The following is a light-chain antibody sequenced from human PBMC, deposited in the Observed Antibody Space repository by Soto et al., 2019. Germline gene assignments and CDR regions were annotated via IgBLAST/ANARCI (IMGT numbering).Light chain of an antibody. J-gene: IGKJ5*01. CDR3: HQRQYWPPIT. CDR2: DAS. Sequence: IVLTQTPATLSVSPGERATLSCRASQSISSNLAWYQQKPGQAPRLLISDASNRATGIPARFSGSGSGTDFTLTISSLEPEDFAVYYCHQRQYWPPITFGQGTRLEI. CDR1: QSISSN. V-gene: IGKV3-11*01.